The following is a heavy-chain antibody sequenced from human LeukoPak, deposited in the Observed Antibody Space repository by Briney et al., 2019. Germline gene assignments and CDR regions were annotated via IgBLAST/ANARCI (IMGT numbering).Heavy chain of an antibody. CDR3: ARENISNCGSTSCYFGSYYYYYYMDV. V-gene: IGHV1-46*01. CDR1: GDTFTSYY. Sequence: ASVKVSCKASGDTFTSYYMHWVRQAPGQGLEWMGIINPSGGSTNYAQKFQGRVTMTRDMSTSTVYMEMSSLRAEDTAVYYCARENISNCGSTSCYFGSYYYYYYMDVWGKGTTVTVSS. CDR2: INPSGGST. J-gene: IGHJ6*03. D-gene: IGHD2-2*01.